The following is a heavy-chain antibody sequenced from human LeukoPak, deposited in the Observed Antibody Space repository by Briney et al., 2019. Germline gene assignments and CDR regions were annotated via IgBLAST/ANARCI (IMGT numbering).Heavy chain of an antibody. Sequence: PGGSLRLSCAAFGFPLSSYAMSWVRQAPGKGLEWVSATSSSDAGTYHADSVKGRFTISRDNSKNTLYLQMNSLRAEDTAVYYCANFYYGSGSYYTIDYWGQGTLVTVSS. CDR1: GFPLSSYA. V-gene: IGHV3-23*01. J-gene: IGHJ4*02. D-gene: IGHD3-10*01. CDR2: TSSSDAGT. CDR3: ANFYYGSGSYYTIDY.